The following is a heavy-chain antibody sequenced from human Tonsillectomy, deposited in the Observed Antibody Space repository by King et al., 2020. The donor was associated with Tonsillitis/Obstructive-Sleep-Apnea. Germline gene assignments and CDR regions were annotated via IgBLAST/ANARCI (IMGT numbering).Heavy chain of an antibody. CDR2: MHYTGST. J-gene: IGHJ3*02. CDR3: AREGAVMNAFDI. D-gene: IGHD2-8*01. V-gene: IGHV4-59*01. CDR1: GGSISSYY. Sequence: VQLQESGPGLVKPSETLSLTCTVSGGSISSYYWSWIRQPPGKGLECIGYMHYTGSTNYNPSLKSRVTISVDTSKNQFSLKLSSVTAADTAVYYCAREGAVMNAFDIWGQGTMVTVSS.